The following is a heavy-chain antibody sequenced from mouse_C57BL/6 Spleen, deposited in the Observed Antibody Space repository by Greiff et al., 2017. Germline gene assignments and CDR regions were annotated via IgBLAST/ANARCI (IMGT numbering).Heavy chain of an antibody. Sequence: DVMLVESGEGLVKPGGSLKLSCAASGFTFSSYAMSWVRQTPEKRLEWVAYISSGGDYIYYADTVKGRFTISRDNARKALYLQMSSLKAEDTAMYYCTRDSSGYYFDYWGQGTTLTVSS. CDR1: GFTFSSYA. V-gene: IGHV5-9-1*02. D-gene: IGHD3-2*02. J-gene: IGHJ2*01. CDR3: TRDSSGYYFDY. CDR2: ISSGGDYI.